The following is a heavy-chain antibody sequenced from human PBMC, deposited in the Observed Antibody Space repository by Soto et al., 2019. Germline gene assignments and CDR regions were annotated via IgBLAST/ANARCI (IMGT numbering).Heavy chain of an antibody. CDR2: IYYSGST. CDR3: ARGSRSYQFGY. Sequence: SETLSLTCTVSGGSISRGGYYWSWIRQHPGKGLEWIGYIYYSGSTYYNPSLKSRVTISVDTSKNQFSLKLSSVTAPDTAGDYCARGSRSYQFGYWGHGTLVTVAS. V-gene: IGHV4-31*03. J-gene: IGHJ4*01. CDR1: GGSISRGGYY. D-gene: IGHD3-16*02.